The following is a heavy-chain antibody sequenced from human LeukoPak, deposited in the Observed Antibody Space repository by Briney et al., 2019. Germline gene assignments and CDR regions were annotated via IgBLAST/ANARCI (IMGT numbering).Heavy chain of an antibody. V-gene: IGHV4-61*02. J-gene: IGHJ4*02. CDR3: ARAAGTMKGYYFDY. CDR1: GGSISSSSYY. Sequence: SSETLSLTCTVSGGSISSSSYYWSWIRQPAGKGLEWIGRIYTSGSTNYNPSLKSRVTMSVDTSKNQFSLKLSSVTAADTAVYYCARAAGTMKGYYFDYWGQGTLVTVSS. D-gene: IGHD6-13*01. CDR2: IYTSGST.